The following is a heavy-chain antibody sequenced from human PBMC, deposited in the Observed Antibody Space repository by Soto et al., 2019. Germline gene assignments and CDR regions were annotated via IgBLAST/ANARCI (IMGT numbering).Heavy chain of an antibody. CDR2: ISYDGSNK. Sequence: GGSLRLSCAASGFTFSSYGMHWVRQAPGKGLEWVAVISYDGSNKYYADSVKGRFTISRDNSKNTLYLQMNSLRAEDTAVYYCAKDLNWAHDAFDIWGQGTMVTVSS. J-gene: IGHJ3*02. CDR1: GFTFSSYG. D-gene: IGHD7-27*01. V-gene: IGHV3-30*18. CDR3: AKDLNWAHDAFDI.